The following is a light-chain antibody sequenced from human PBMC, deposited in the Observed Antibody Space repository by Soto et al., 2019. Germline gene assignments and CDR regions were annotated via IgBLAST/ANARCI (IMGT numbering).Light chain of an antibody. V-gene: IGLV2-23*01. J-gene: IGLJ1*01. CDR1: SSDIGSYHL. Sequence: QSALTQPASVSGSPGQSITISCTGTSSDIGSYHLVSWYQQYPGKAPKFIIYEGDKRPSGVSNRFSGSKSGNTASLTISGLQAEDEADYYCCSYAGSSIYVFGTGTKVTVL. CDR2: EGD. CDR3: CSYAGSSIYV.